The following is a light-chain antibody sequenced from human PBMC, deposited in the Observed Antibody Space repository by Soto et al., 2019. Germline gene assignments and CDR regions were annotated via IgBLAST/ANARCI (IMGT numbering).Light chain of an antibody. Sequence: QSVLSQSPSASGTHGRRVTLSCSGRSSNIGSNYVYWFQQLPGTAPKLLIYANDQRPSGVPDRFSGSKSGTSASLAISGLRSEDEATYYCVVWDDGLGGSCVFAGGTNLTVL. V-gene: IGLV1-47*02. J-gene: IGLJ3*02. CDR2: AND. CDR3: VVWDDGLGGSCV. CDR1: SSNIGSNY.